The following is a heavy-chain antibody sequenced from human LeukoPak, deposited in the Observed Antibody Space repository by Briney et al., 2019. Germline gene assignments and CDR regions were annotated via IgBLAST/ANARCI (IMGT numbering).Heavy chain of an antibody. D-gene: IGHD6-13*01. CDR3: ARWYSSSWDYNFDY. CDR2: ISSSSSTI. J-gene: IGHJ4*02. V-gene: IGHV3-48*01. Sequence: GGSLRLSCAASGFTFSSYGMHWVRQAPGKGLEWVSYISSSSSTIYCADSVKGRFTISRDNAKNSLYLQMNSLRAEDTAVYYCARWYSSSWDYNFDYWGQGTLVTVSS. CDR1: GFTFSSYG.